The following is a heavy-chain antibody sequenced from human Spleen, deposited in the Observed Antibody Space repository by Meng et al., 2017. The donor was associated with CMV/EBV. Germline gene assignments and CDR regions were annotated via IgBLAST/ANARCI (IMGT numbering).Heavy chain of an antibody. CDR1: GVSLTGSNW. CDR3: ARVGDWGSYLEF. D-gene: IGHD3-16*02. Sequence: SETLSLTCSISGVSLTGSNWWSWVRQAPGEGLEWIGEIYHTGRTNYNPSLESRLTMSVDKSKNEFSLTVTSLTAADTAVYFCARVGDWGSYLEFWGQGALVTVSS. J-gene: IGHJ4*02. CDR2: IYHTGRT. V-gene: IGHV4-4*02.